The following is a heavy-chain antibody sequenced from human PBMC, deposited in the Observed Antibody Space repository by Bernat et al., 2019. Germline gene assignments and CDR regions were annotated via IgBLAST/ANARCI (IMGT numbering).Heavy chain of an antibody. CDR1: GFTFSDYS. CDR2: IHSDGSSI. J-gene: IGHJ4*02. V-gene: IGHV3-74*01. CDR3: AKDHGYGGYSRFDC. D-gene: IGHD4-23*01. Sequence: EVQLVESGGGVVQPGRSLRLSCVASGFTFSDYSLHWVRQAPGKGLVWVSRIHSDGSSIIYADSVKGRFTISRDNAKNTLYLQMNSLRVEDTAVYYCAKDHGYGGYSRFDCWGQGALVTVSS.